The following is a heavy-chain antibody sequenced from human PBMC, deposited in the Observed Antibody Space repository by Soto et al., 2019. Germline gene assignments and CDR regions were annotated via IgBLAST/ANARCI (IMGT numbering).Heavy chain of an antibody. Sequence: GESLKISCAASGFTFSSYSMHWVRQATGKGLEWVSAIGTAGDTYYPGSVKGRFTISRENAKNSLYLQMNSLRAGDTAVYYCARAIDYDILTGYPAPPDYWGQGTLVTVSS. CDR1: GFTFSSYS. CDR3: ARAIDYDILTGYPAPPDY. D-gene: IGHD3-9*01. J-gene: IGHJ4*02. CDR2: IGTAGDT. V-gene: IGHV3-13*04.